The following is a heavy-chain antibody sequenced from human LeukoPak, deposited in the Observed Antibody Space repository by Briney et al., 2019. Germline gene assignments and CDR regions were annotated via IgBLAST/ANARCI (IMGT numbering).Heavy chain of an antibody. Sequence: SVKVSCKASGGTFSSYAISWVRQAPGQGLEWMGGIIPILGTANYAQKFQGRVTITADKSTSTAYMELSSLRAEDTALYYCALSSGTHQHYYMDVWGKGTTVTVSS. CDR1: GGTFSSYA. J-gene: IGHJ6*03. V-gene: IGHV1-69*06. CDR2: IIPILGTA. CDR3: ALSSGTHQHYYMDV. D-gene: IGHD6-19*01.